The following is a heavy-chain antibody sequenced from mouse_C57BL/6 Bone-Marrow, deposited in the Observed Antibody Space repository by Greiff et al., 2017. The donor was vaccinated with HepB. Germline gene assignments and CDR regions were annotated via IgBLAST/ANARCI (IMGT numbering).Heavy chain of an antibody. CDR1: GYTFTDYA. Sequence: QVQLQQSGPELVRPGVSVKISCKASGYTFTDYAMHWVKQSHAKGLEWIGVISTYYGDASYNQKFKGKATMTVDKSSSTAYMELTRLTSEDSAVYYRARPHYYSGSYFDFWDRGTGLAVSS. J-gene: IGHJ2*03. CDR2: ISTYYGDA. CDR3: ARPHYYSGSYFDF. D-gene: IGHD1-1*01. V-gene: IGHV1-67*01.